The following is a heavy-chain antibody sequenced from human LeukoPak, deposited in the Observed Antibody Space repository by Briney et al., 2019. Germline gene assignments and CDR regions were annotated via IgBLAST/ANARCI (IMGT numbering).Heavy chain of an antibody. V-gene: IGHV1-18*01. CDR1: GYTFTSYG. CDR3: ARDLGHDYVWGSYRYPFDY. J-gene: IGHJ4*02. CDR2: ISAYNGNT. D-gene: IGHD3-16*02. Sequence: ASVKVSCKASGYTFTSYGISWVRQTPGQGLEWMGWISAYNGNTNYAQKLQGRVTMTTDTSTSTAYMELRSLRSDDTAVYYCARDLGHDYVWGSYRYPFDYWGQGTLVTVSS.